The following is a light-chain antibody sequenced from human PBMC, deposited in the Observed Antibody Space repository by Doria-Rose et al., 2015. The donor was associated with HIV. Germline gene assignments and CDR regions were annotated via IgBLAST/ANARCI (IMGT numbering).Light chain of an antibody. J-gene: IGKJ4*01. Sequence: SCRASQSVGNNLAWYQQKPGQAPRLLISGSSTRATGIPARFSGSGSGTKFTLTISSLQSEDFAVYYCRQYNNWPPLTFGGGTKVESK. CDR1: QSVGNN. CDR2: GSS. CDR3: RQYNNWPPLT. V-gene: IGKV3-15*01.